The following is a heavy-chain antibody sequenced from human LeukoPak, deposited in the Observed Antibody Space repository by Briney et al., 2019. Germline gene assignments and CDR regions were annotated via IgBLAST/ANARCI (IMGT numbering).Heavy chain of an antibody. V-gene: IGHV3-21*01. Sequence: GGSLRLSCAASGFTFSSYSMNWVRQAPGKGLEWVSSISSSSSYTYYADSVKGRFTISRDNAKNPLFLQMNSLRAEDTALYYCARGGTTMVTDYGYWGQGTLVTVSS. CDR2: ISSSSSYT. CDR1: GFTFSSYS. J-gene: IGHJ4*02. CDR3: ARGGTTMVTDYGY. D-gene: IGHD4-23*01.